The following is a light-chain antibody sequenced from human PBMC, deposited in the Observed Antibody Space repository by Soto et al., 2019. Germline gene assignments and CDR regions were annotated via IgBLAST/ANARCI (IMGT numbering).Light chain of an antibody. J-gene: IGKJ1*01. CDR1: QSISSY. V-gene: IGKV1-39*01. CDR2: AAS. CDR3: QQSYSTPRT. Sequence: DIKMYQSPSSLSASVGDRVTITCRASQSISSYLNWYQRKPGKAPKLLIYAASSLQSGVPSRFSGSVSGTDFTLTISSLQPEDFATYYCQQSYSTPRTFGQGTKVDI.